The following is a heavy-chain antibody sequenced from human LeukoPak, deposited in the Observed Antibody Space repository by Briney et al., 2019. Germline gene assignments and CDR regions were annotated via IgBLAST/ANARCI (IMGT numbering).Heavy chain of an antibody. CDR2: ISSSGST. J-gene: IGHJ3*02. V-gene: IGHV3-11*01. D-gene: IGHD2-21*02. Sequence: PGGSLRLSCAASGFTFSDYYMSWIRQAPGKGLEWVSYISSSGSTYYADSVKGRFTISRDNSKNTLYLQMNSLRAEDTAVYYCAKDETRSLCGGDCGDAFDIWGQGTMVTVSS. CDR1: GFTFSDYY. CDR3: AKDETRSLCGGDCGDAFDI.